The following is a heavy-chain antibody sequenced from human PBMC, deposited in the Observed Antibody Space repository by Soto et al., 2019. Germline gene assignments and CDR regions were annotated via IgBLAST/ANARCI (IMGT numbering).Heavy chain of an antibody. J-gene: IGHJ5*02. D-gene: IGHD6-19*01. V-gene: IGHV3-48*02. CDR2: ISSHSSTL. CDR3: VRDGSGNLYLNWFDP. CDR1: GFTFSSYS. Sequence: PGGSLRFSCAASGFTFSSYSMNWVRPAPGKGPEWISYISSHSSTLHYADSVNGRFTISSDTAGNSLYLQMNSLRDEAMDLYYCVRDGSGNLYLNWFDPWGQGTLVTVSS.